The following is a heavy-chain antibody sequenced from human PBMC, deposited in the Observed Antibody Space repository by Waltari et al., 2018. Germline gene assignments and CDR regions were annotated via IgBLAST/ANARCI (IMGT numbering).Heavy chain of an antibody. D-gene: IGHD4-4*01. CDR2: IYYSGST. CDR3: ARAVKGKYYYYYMDV. V-gene: IGHV4-39*01. CDR1: GGSISSSSSY. Sequence: QLQLQESGPGLVKPSETLSLTCTVSGGSISSSSSYWGWIRQPPGKGLEWIGSIYYSGSTYYNPSLKSRVTISVDTSKNQFSLKLSSVTAADTAVYYCARAVKGKYYYYYMDVWGKGTTVTVSS. J-gene: IGHJ6*03.